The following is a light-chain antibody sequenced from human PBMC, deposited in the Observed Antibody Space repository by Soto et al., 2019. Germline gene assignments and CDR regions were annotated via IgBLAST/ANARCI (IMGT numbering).Light chain of an antibody. V-gene: IGKV3-20*01. CDR2: AAS. CDR1: QYISTK. CDR3: QQYGDSPCT. Sequence: VLTQSPDSLSLSPGERATLSCRANQYISTKLAWYQQKPDQAPRLLFSAASNRATDTPDRFSGSGSGTDFTLIISGVEAEDFAMYYCQQYGDSPCTFGQGTRVDFK. J-gene: IGKJ1*01.